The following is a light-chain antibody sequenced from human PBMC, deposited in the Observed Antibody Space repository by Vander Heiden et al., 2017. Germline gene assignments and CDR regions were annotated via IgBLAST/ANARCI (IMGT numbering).Light chain of an antibody. V-gene: IGLV2-11*01. CDR1: RSDVGGDNY. J-gene: IGLJ2*01. CDR3: CAYAGSDTLV. CDR2: EVS. Sequence: SPEQSVTIACTGTRSDVGGDNYVSWYQQHTGKATKLMIYEVSKRTAVVPDCSSGSKSGNTASLTISGLQAEDEADYYCCAYAGSDTLVFGGGTKLTVL.